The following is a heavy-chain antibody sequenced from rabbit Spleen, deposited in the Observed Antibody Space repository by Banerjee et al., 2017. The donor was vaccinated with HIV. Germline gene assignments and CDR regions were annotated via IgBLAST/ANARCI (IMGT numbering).Heavy chain of an antibody. CDR3: VRGASSTGYYSL. V-gene: IGHV1S47*01. J-gene: IGHJ6*01. Sequence: QEQLVESGGGLVKPEGSLTLTCTASGFSFSSNGICWVRQAPGKGLEWIGYIDLVFGSTYYANWVNGRFTISSHNAQNTLYLQLNSLTVADTATYFCVRGASSTGYYSLWGPGTLVTVS. D-gene: IGHD1-1*01. CDR2: IDLVFGST. CDR1: GFSFSSNG.